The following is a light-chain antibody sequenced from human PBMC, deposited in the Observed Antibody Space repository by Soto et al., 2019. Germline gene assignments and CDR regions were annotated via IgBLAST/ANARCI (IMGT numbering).Light chain of an antibody. Sequence: EIVMTHSPATLSVSPGEIATLSCRASQSVRSNLAWYQQKPGQSPRLLIYGASTRATGIPARFSGSGSGTQFTLTISSLQSEDFAVYYCQQRGDWPPITFGQGTRLEIK. V-gene: IGKV3-15*01. CDR2: GAS. CDR1: QSVRSN. CDR3: QQRGDWPPIT. J-gene: IGKJ5*01.